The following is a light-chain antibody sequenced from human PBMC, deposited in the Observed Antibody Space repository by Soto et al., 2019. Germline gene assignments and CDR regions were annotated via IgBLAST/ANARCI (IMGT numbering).Light chain of an antibody. CDR3: SSYTRTSTLYV. V-gene: IGLV2-14*03. J-gene: IGLJ1*01. CDR1: SSDIGGYNY. Sequence: QSALTQPASVSGSPGQSITISCTGTSSDIGGYNYVSWYQQLPGKVPKLIIYDVSNRPSGVSDRFSGSKSGNAASLTISGLQADDEADDYCSSYTRTSTLYVFGTGTKLTVL. CDR2: DVS.